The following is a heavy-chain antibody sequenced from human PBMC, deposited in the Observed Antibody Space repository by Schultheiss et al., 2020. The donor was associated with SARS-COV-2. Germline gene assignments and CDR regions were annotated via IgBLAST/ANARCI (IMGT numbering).Heavy chain of an antibody. CDR1: SGSISSSDW. J-gene: IGHJ4*02. CDR3: ARHTENSGQAPDY. V-gene: IGHV4-4*02. D-gene: IGHD5-12*01. CDR2: ISLSGST. Sequence: SETLSLTCAVSSGSISSSDWWSWVRQPPGTGLEWIGEISLSGSTNYNPSLKSRVTISVDTSKNQFSLKLSSVTAADTAVYYCARHTENSGQAPDYWGQGTLVTVSS.